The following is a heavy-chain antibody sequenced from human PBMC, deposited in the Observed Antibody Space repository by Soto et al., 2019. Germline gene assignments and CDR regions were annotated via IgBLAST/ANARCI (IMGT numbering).Heavy chain of an antibody. Sequence: PSETLSLTCTVSGGSISSYYWSWIRQPPGKGLEWIGYIYYSGSTNYNPSLKSRVTISVDTSKNQFSLKLSSVTAADTAVYYCARGAYDFWSGYYGVYYYMDVWGKGTTVTVSS. V-gene: IGHV4-59*01. J-gene: IGHJ6*03. D-gene: IGHD3-3*01. CDR3: ARGAYDFWSGYYGVYYYMDV. CDR2: IYYSGST. CDR1: GGSISSYY.